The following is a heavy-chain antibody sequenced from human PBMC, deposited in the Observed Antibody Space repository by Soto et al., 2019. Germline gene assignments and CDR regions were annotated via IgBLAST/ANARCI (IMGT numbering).Heavy chain of an antibody. CDR3: ARDGYCSGGSGYSVPVFDY. CDR1: GFTFSIYG. CDR2: IWYDGSNK. Sequence: QVQLVESGGGVVQPGRSLRLSCAASGFTFSIYGMHWVRQAPGKGLEWVAVIWYDGSNKYYADSVKGRFTISRDNSKNTLYLQMNSLRAEDKAVYDCARDGYCSGGSGYSVPVFDYWGQGTLVTVSS. D-gene: IGHD2-15*01. J-gene: IGHJ4*02. V-gene: IGHV3-33*01.